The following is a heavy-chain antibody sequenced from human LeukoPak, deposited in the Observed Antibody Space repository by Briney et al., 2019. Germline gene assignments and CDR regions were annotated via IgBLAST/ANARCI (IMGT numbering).Heavy chain of an antibody. V-gene: IGHV4-34*12. CDR1: GGSFSGHS. D-gene: IGHD3-22*01. CDR2: VIHGGST. CDR3: ARAHYYDSSGYYFYYYYMDV. Sequence: PSETLSLTCAVYGGSFSGHSWSWIRQPPGKGLEWMGEVIHGGSTNYNPSLKSRVTISVDTSKNQFSLKLSSVTAADTAVYYCARAHYYDSSGYYFYYYYMDVWGKGTTVTISS. J-gene: IGHJ6*03.